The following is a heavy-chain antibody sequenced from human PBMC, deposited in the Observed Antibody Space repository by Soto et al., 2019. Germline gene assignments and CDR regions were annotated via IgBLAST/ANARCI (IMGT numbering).Heavy chain of an antibody. Sequence: QAQLVESGGGVVQPGRSLRLSCAASGFTFSSYAMHWVRQAPGKGLEWVAAISSDGRNKYYADSVKGRFTISRDNSKNTLYLQMTSLRAEDTTVYYCARDISTWSYYYGMDVWGQGTTVTVSS. CDR2: ISSDGRNK. V-gene: IGHV3-30*04. CDR1: GFTFSSYA. J-gene: IGHJ6*02. D-gene: IGHD6-13*01. CDR3: ARDISTWSYYYGMDV.